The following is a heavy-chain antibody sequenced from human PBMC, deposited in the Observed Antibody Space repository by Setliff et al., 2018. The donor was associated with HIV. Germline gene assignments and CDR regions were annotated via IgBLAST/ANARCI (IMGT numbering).Heavy chain of an antibody. CDR2: INPSGGST. D-gene: IGHD2-15*01. CDR1: GYTFTSYT. V-gene: IGHV1-46*01. J-gene: IGHJ4*02. Sequence: ASVKVSCKASGYTFTSYTMHWVRQAPGQGLEWMGIINPSGGSTSYAQKFQGRVTMTRDTSTSTVYMELSSLRSEDTAVYFCARGSRITVVAILTYSRFDYWGQGTLVTVSS. CDR3: ARGSRITVVAILTYSRFDY.